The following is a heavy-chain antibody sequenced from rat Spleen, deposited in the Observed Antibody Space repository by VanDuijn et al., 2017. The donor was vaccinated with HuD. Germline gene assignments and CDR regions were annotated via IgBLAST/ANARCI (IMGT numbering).Heavy chain of an antibody. CDR3: TTAPVAIKGDY. CDR2: ISYDGGST. V-gene: IGHV5-20*01. D-gene: IGHD3-1*01. Sequence: EVQLVESGGGLVQPGRSMKLSCAASGFTFSNYGMAWVRQAPKKGLEWVAYISYDGGSTYYRDSVKGRFTISRDNAKSTLYLQMDSLRSEDTATYYCTTAPVAIKGDYWGQGVMVTVSS. CDR1: GFTFSNYG. J-gene: IGHJ2*01.